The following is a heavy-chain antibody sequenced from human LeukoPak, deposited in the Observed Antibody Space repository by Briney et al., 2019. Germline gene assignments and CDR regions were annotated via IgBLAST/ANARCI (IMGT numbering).Heavy chain of an antibody. J-gene: IGHJ4*02. CDR1: GFTFSSYA. Sequence: GGSLRLSCAASGFTFSSYAMHWVRQAPGKGLEWVAVISYDGSNKYYADSVKGRFTISRDNSKNTLYLQMNSLRAEDTAVYYCARVVRWKLLPPDYWGQGTLVTVSS. D-gene: IGHD1-26*01. CDR2: ISYDGSNK. CDR3: ARVVRWKLLPPDY. V-gene: IGHV3-30-3*01.